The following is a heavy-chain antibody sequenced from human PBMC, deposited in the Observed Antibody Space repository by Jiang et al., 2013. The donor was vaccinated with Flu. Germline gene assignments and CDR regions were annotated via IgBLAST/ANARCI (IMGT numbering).Heavy chain of an antibody. Sequence: GAEVKKPGSSVKVSCKASGGTFSSYTISWVRQAPGQGLEWMGRIIPILGIANYAQKFQGRVTITADKSTSTAYMELSSLRSEDTAVYYCARGGNGQWLWFDPWGQGTLVTVSS. V-gene: IGHV1-69*02. CDR1: GGTFSSYT. D-gene: IGHD6-19*01. CDR3: ARGGNGQWLWFDP. J-gene: IGHJ5*02. CDR2: IIPILGIA.